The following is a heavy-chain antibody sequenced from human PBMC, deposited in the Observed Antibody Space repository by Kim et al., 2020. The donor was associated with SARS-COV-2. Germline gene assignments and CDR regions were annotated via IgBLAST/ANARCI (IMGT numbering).Heavy chain of an antibody. V-gene: IGHV3-11*01. D-gene: IGHD3-9*01. CDR3: ARDSFLTGYSRGFDP. CDR2: ISSSGSTI. J-gene: IGHJ5*02. CDR1: GFTFSDYY. Sequence: GGSLRLSCAASGFTFSDYYMSWIRQAPGKGLEWVSYISSSGSTIYYADSVKGRFTISRDNAKNSLYLQMNSMRAEDTAVYYCARDSFLTGYSRGFDPWGQGTLVTVSS.